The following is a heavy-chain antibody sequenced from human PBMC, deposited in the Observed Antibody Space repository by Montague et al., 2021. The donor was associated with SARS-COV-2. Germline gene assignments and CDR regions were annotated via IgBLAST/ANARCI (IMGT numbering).Heavy chain of an antibody. CDR2: IYYSGST. V-gene: IGHV4-39*01. CDR1: GGSISSSSYY. J-gene: IGHJ4*02. CDR3: ARHPLVYCCSTSCYVG. D-gene: IGHD2-2*01. Sequence: SETLSLTCTVSGGSISSSSYYWGWIRQPPGKGLEWIGSIYYSGSTYYNPSLKSRVTISVDTSKNQFPLKLSSVTAADTAVYYCARHPLVYCCSTSCYVGWGQGTLVTVSS.